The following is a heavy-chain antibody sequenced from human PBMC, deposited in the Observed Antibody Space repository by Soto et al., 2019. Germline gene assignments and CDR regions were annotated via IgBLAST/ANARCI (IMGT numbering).Heavy chain of an antibody. CDR1: GFTFSSYG. CDR2: ISYDGSNK. V-gene: IGHV3-30*18. CDR3: AKDSGLEYSSSSGAAVDYYYYMDV. Sequence: GGSLRLSCAASGFTFSSYGMHWVRQAPGKGLEWVAVISYDGSNKYYADSVKGRFTISRDNSKNTLYLQMNSLRAEDTAVYYCAKDSGLEYSSSSGAAVDYYYYMDVWGKGTTVTVSS. D-gene: IGHD6-6*01. J-gene: IGHJ6*03.